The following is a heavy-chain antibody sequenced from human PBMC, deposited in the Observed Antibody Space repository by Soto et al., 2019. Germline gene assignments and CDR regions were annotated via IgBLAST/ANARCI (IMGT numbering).Heavy chain of an antibody. CDR1: GGSISTYY. D-gene: IGHD2-2*01. CDR2: IYASGST. J-gene: IGHJ4*02. V-gene: IGHV4-4*07. Sequence: QVQLQESGPGLVKPSETLSLTCTVSGGSISTYYWSWIRQPAGKGLEWIGRIYASGSTNYNPSLKSRVTMSVATSKNQFSLKLSSVTAAGTAVYYCARGGMVIIPTATAFDYWGQGTLVTVSS. CDR3: ARGGMVIIPTATAFDY.